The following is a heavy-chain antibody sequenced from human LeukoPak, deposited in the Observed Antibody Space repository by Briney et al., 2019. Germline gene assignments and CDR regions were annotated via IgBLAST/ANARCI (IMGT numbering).Heavy chain of an antibody. J-gene: IGHJ4*02. Sequence: ASVKVSCKASGYTFTSYYMHWVRQAPGQGLEWMGIINPSGGSTSYAQKFQGRVTMTRDTSTSTVYMELSSLRSEDTAVYYRARGPWASAVAGPDFDYWGQGTLVTVSS. CDR1: GYTFTSYY. CDR3: ARGPWASAVAGPDFDY. V-gene: IGHV1-46*01. CDR2: INPSGGST. D-gene: IGHD6-19*01.